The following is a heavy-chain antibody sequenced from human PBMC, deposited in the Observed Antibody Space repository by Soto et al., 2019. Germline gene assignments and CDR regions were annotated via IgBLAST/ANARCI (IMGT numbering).Heavy chain of an antibody. CDR3: ARDRGSGNTPNWLDS. CDR2: SNPSGGYT. CDR1: GYTFTTYY. J-gene: IGHJ5*01. V-gene: IGHV1-46*01. Sequence: QVQLVQSGAEVKKPGASVKVSCKASGYTFTTYYMHWVRQAPGQGLEWMGRSNPSGGYTFYAQKFQGRITMTRDQSTSTVYLELTTLTNEDTAVYFCARDRGSGNTPNWLDSWGQGTLVTVSS. D-gene: IGHD3-10*01.